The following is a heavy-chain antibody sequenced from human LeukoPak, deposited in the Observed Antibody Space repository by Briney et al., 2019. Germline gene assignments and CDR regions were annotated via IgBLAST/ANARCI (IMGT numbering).Heavy chain of an antibody. CDR3: ARGTAVWYFDY. D-gene: IGHD1-1*01. Sequence: GRSLRLPCAASGFTFKSYWMYWVRQAPGKGLVWVSRINSDGSTTSYADSVKGRFTISRDNAKNTLYLQMNSLRAEDTAVYYCARGTAVWYFDYRGQGTLVTVSS. CDR1: GFTFKSYW. V-gene: IGHV3-74*01. CDR2: INSDGSTT. J-gene: IGHJ4*02.